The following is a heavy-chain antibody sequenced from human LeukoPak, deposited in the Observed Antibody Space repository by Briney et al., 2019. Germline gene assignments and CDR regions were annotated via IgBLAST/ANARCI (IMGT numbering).Heavy chain of an antibody. V-gene: IGHV3-7*01. J-gene: IGHJ4*02. D-gene: IGHD2-2*02. CDR1: GFTFSSYW. Sequence: GGSLRLSCAASGFTFSSYWMSWVRQAPGKGLEWVANIKQDGSEKYYVDSVKGRFTIPRDNAKNSLYLQMNSLRAEDTAVYYCAKVDSYCSSTSCYTPPVDYWGQGTLVTVSS. CDR2: IKQDGSEK. CDR3: AKVDSYCSSTSCYTPPVDY.